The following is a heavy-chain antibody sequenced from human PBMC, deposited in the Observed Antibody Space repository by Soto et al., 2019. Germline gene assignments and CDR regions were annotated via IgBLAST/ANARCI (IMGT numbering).Heavy chain of an antibody. CDR2: IYETGST. V-gene: IGHV4-59*01. J-gene: IGHJ4*02. CDR3: ARGRRWIDY. CDR1: GGSISLYY. Sequence: PSETLSLTCSVSGGSISLYYWSRIRQPPGKTLEWIGYIYETGSTKYNPSLESRVTMSVDSSNQFSLTLNSVTAADTAVYYCARGRRWIDYWGQGTQVTVSS.